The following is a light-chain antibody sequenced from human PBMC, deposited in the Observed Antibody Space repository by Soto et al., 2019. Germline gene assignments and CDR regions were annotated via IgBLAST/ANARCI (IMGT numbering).Light chain of an antibody. CDR2: AAS. J-gene: IGKJ3*01. CDR1: QSVSSTF. V-gene: IGKV3-20*01. CDR3: QQYGSSLFS. Sequence: ELVLTQSPGTLSLSPGERATLSCRASQSVSSTFLAWYQQKPGQAPRLLIYAASSRATGIPDRFSGSGSGTDFTLTISRLEPEDFAEYYCQQYGSSLFSFGPGTQV.